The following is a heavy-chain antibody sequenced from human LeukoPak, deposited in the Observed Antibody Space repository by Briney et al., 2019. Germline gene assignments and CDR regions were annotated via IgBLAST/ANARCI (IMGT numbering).Heavy chain of an antibody. V-gene: IGHV1-3*01. D-gene: IGHD3-22*01. CDR1: GYTFISYS. J-gene: IGHJ4*02. CDR3: ARGAYYYDSSGYLNFDY. Sequence: ASVKVSCKASGYTFISYSINWVRQAPGQRLEWMGWINAGNGDTKYSQKFQGRVTMTRNTSISTAYMELSSLRSEDTAVYYCARGAYYYDSSGYLNFDYWGQGTLVTVSS. CDR2: INAGNGDT.